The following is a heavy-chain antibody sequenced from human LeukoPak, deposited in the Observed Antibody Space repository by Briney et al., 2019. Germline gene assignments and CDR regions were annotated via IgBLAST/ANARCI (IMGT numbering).Heavy chain of an antibody. D-gene: IGHD1-26*01. Sequence: PSETLSLTCTVSGGSISNYYWSWIRQPAGKGLEWIGRIYSSGSTNYNPSLKSRVTMSVGTSKNQFSLKLSSVTAADTAVYYCARVSVSGTYDYWGQGTLVTVSS. CDR2: IYSSGST. J-gene: IGHJ4*02. CDR1: GGSISNYY. CDR3: ARVSVSGTYDY. V-gene: IGHV4-4*07.